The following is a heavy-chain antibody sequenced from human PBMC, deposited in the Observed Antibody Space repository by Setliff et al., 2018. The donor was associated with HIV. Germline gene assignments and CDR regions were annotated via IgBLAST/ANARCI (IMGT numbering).Heavy chain of an antibody. CDR3: ARFTVVVFGAGEPSWFDP. Sequence: PSETLSLTCTVSGGSISNYYWSWIRQPPGKGLEWIGYISYTGTTKYNPSLKSRVTISVDTSKNQFSVRLSSVIAADTAIYFCARFTVVVFGAGEPSWFDPWGQGILVTVSS. J-gene: IGHJ5*02. V-gene: IGHV4-59*08. CDR2: ISYTGTT. D-gene: IGHD2-15*01. CDR1: GGSISNYY.